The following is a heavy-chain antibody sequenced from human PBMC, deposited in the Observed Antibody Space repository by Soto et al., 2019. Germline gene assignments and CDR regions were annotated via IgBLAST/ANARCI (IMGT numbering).Heavy chain of an antibody. D-gene: IGHD3-22*01. Sequence: ASVKVSCKASGYTFTGYYMHWVRQAPGQGLEWMGWINSNSGGTNYAQKFQGWVTMTRDTSISTAYMELSRLRSDDTAVYYCARGDSSGYYFDDAFDIWGQGTMVTVSS. CDR3: ARGDSSGYYFDDAFDI. CDR1: GYTFTGYY. V-gene: IGHV1-2*04. J-gene: IGHJ3*02. CDR2: INSNSGGT.